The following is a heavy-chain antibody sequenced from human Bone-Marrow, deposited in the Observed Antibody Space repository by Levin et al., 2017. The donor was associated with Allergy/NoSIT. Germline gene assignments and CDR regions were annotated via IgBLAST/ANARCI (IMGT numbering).Heavy chain of an antibody. J-gene: IGHJ6*02. CDR1: GITFNNYT. Sequence: PGGSLRLSCAASGITFNNYTLTWVRQAPGKGLEWVSSISSKSTYIHYADSVKGRFTISRDNAKKSLYLQMNSLRAEDTAIYYCASRITAPGGLDVWGQGTTVTVSS. V-gene: IGHV3-21*01. D-gene: IGHD3-3*01. CDR2: ISSKSTYI. CDR3: ASRITAPGGLDV.